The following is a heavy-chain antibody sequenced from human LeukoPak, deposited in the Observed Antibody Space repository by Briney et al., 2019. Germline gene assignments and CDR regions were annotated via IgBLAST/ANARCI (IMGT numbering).Heavy chain of an antibody. J-gene: IGHJ4*02. CDR1: GYTFTSYP. V-gene: IGHV1-18*01. CDR2: ITTYNGNT. Sequence: ASVKVSCKPSGYTFTSYPLTWVRQAPGQGLEWMGWITTYNGNTNYAQKLQGRVTITTDTSTSTAYMDLRGLRSDDTAVYFCARGYDYGDYVGDFDYWGQGTLVTVSS. D-gene: IGHD4-17*01. CDR3: ARGYDYGDYVGDFDY.